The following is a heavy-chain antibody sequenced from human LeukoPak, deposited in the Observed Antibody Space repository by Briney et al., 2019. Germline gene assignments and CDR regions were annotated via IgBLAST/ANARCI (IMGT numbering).Heavy chain of an antibody. Sequence: SQTLSLTCTVSGGSISSGDYYGSWIRQPPGKGLEWIGYIYYSGSTYYNQSLKNRVSISVHTSKNQFSLTLRSVTAADTAVYYCAREGKSGYYDSSGYYYLTVFDYWGQGTLVTVSS. CDR2: IYYSGST. V-gene: IGHV4-30-4*08. CDR3: AREGKSGYYDSSGYYYLTVFDY. J-gene: IGHJ4*02. D-gene: IGHD3-22*01. CDR1: GGSISSGDYY.